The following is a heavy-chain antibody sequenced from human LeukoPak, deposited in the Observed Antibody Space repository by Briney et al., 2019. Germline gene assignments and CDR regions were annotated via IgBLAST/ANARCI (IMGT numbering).Heavy chain of an antibody. V-gene: IGHV3-30*02. J-gene: IGHJ2*01. CDR1: GFTFSSYS. CDR3: GRLALTPWYFDL. CDR2: IRYDESDK. Sequence: PGGSLRLSCAASGFTFSSYSMNWVRQAPGKGLEWVAFIRYDESDKYYADSVKGRFTISRDNSKNTVYLQMNSLRAEDTAVYYCGRLALTPWYFDLWGRGSLVTVSS. D-gene: IGHD6-19*01.